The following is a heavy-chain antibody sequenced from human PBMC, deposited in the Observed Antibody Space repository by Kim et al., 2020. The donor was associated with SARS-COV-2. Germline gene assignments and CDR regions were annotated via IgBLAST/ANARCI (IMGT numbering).Heavy chain of an antibody. Sequence: SGTTNYTPSLKSRVTISADTSRNEFYLTLRSVTAADTAIYYCARKGAFDIWGQGTLVTVSS. J-gene: IGHJ3*02. CDR2: SGTT. V-gene: IGHV4-59*01. CDR3: ARKGAFDI.